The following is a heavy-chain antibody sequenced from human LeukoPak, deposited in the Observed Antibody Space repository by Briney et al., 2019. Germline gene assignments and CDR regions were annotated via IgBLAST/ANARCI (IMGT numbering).Heavy chain of an antibody. J-gene: IGHJ4*02. CDR2: ISYDGSNK. CDR1: GFTFSSYA. V-gene: IGHV3-30-3*01. D-gene: IGHD4-11*01. CDR3: ASAYSWTTVTDY. Sequence: PGGSLRLSCAASGFTFSSYAMHWVRQAPGKGLEWEAVISYDGSNKYYADSVKGRFTISRDNSKNSLYLQMNSLRAEDTAVYYCASAYSWTTVTDYWGQGTLVTVSS.